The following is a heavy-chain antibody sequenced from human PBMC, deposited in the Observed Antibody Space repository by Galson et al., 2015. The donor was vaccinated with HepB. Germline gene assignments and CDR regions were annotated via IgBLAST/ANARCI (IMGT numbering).Heavy chain of an antibody. V-gene: IGHV4-31*03. D-gene: IGHD2-8*01. Sequence: LSLTCTVSGGSISSGGYYWSWIRQHPGKGLEWIGYIYYSGSTYYNPSLKSRVTISVDTSKNQFSLKLSSVTAADTAVYYCASLLNWRYCTNGVCRGWFDPWGQGTLVTVSS. J-gene: IGHJ5*02. CDR1: GGSISSGGYY. CDR2: IYYSGST. CDR3: ASLLNWRYCTNGVCRGWFDP.